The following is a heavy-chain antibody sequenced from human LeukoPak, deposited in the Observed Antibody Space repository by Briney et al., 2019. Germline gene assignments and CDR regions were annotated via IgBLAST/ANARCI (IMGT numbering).Heavy chain of an antibody. CDR1: GGSISSSNW. D-gene: IGHD3-3*01. V-gene: IGHV4-4*02. CDR3: ARSGYNRHYGMDV. J-gene: IGHJ6*02. Sequence: SGTLSLTCAVSGGSISSSNWWSWVRQPPGKGLEWIGEIYHSGSTNYNPSLKSRVTISVDTSKNQFSLKLSSVTAADTAVYYCARSGYNRHYGMDVWGQGTTVTVSS. CDR2: IYHSGST.